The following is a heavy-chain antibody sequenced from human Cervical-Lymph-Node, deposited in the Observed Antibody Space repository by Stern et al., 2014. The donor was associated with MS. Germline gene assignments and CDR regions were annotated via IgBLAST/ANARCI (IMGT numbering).Heavy chain of an antibody. J-gene: IGHJ3*02. CDR2: ISWNSGTI. Sequence: VQLVQSGGGLIQPGRSLTVSCAASGFTFDDYAMHWVRQAPGKGLEWLAGISWNSGTIDYADSVKGRFTVSRENAKNSPYLQLNSLRIENTASYYGAKISDNALDIWGQGTMVTVSS. D-gene: IGHD1-26*01. V-gene: IGHV3-9*01. CDR3: AKISDNALDI. CDR1: GFTFDDYA.